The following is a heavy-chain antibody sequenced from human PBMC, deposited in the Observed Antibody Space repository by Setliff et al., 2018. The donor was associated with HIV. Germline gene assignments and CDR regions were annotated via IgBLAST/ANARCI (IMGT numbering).Heavy chain of an antibody. CDR2: IYTSGST. J-gene: IGHJ6*02. D-gene: IGHD5-12*01. V-gene: IGHV4-4*07. CDR3: AREIWGQVAHVPYGMDV. CDR1: GGSISTSY. Sequence: SETLSLTCTVSGGSISTSYWNWIRQPAGKGLEWIGRIYTSGSTNYNPSLKSRATMSVDTSKNQFSLKVRYVTAADTAIYYCAREIWGQVAHVPYGMDVWGQGTMVTVSS.